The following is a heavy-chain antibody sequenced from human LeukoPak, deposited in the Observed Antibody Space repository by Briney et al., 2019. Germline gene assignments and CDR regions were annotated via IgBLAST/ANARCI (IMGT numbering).Heavy chain of an antibody. CDR2: IFYSGST. CDR3: AKSNGYGLVDI. D-gene: IGHD3-10*01. Sequence: SSETLSLTCAVYGGSFSGYYWSWIRQPPGKGLEWIGNIFYSGSTYYSPSLKSRVTISLDTSRNQFSLKLNSVTAADTAVYYCAKSNGYGLVDIWGQGTMVTVSS. J-gene: IGHJ3*02. V-gene: IGHV4-34*12. CDR1: GGSFSGYY.